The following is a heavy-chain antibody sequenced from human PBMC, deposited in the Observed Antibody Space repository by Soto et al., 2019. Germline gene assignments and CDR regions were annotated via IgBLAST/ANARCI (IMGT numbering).Heavy chain of an antibody. Sequence: QVTLKESGPVLVKPTETLTLTCTVSGFSLSNARMGVSWIRQPPGKALEWLAHIFSNDEKSCSTSLKSRLTISKDTSKSQVVLTMTNMDPVDTATYYCARIRKNSSSWFPFDYWGQGTLVTVSS. V-gene: IGHV2-26*01. CDR1: GFSLSNARMG. CDR3: ARIRKNSSSWFPFDY. D-gene: IGHD6-13*01. CDR2: IFSNDEK. J-gene: IGHJ4*02.